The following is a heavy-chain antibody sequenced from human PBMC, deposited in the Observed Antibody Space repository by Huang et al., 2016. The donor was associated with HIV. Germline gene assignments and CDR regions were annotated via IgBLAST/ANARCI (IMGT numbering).Heavy chain of an antibody. CDR3: AREVNLPADSDGLDI. CDR2: ISYSGRA. V-gene: IGHV4-30-4*01. Sequence: QVQLQESGPGLVKPSQTLSLTCTVSGGSIRTTNHFWSWVRQPPGKGPEWIGYISYSGRAYYHPSLRSRVTMSVDTSNNQFSLRMSAVTAADTAVYYCAREVNLPADSDGLDIWGQGTKVTVST. J-gene: IGHJ3*02. D-gene: IGHD2-2*01. CDR1: GGSIRTTNHF.